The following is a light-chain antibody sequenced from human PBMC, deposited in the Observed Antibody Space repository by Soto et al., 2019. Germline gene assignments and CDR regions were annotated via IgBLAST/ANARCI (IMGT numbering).Light chain of an antibody. CDR1: NSTLGAGYD. V-gene: IGLV1-40*01. CDR2: GNR. Sequence: QSVLTQPPSVSGAPGQRVTIPAPGNNSTLGAGYDVHWYQQLPGAAPKLVIFGNRNRPSGVPERFSGSKSGTSASLAITGLQAEDEADYYCQAYDYSLTAFVFGGGTKVTVL. J-gene: IGLJ3*02. CDR3: QAYDYSLTAFV.